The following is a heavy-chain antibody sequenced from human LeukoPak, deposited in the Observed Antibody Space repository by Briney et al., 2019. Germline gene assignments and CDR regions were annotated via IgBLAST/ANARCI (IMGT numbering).Heavy chain of an antibody. CDR2: INAGNGNT. CDR1: GYTFTIYA. D-gene: IGHD2-2*01. V-gene: IGHV1-3*01. Sequence: ASVKVSCKASGYTFTIYAMHWVRQAPGQRLEWMGWINAGNGNTKYSQKFQGRVTITRDTSASTAYMELSSLRSEDTAVYYCASPAAAYYYYYGMDVWGQGTTVTVSS. J-gene: IGHJ6*02. CDR3: ASPAAAYYYYYGMDV.